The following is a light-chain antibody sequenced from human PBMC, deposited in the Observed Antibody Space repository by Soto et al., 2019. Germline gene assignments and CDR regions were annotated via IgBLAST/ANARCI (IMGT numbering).Light chain of an antibody. CDR2: DVT. V-gene: IGLV2-14*03. CDR1: SSDVGAYNY. Sequence: QLVLTQPASVSGSPGQSITISCTGTSSDVGAYNYVSWYQHHPGKAPKLMIYDVTNRPSGVSNRFSGSKSGNTASLTISGLQAEDEADYYCSSYTSSDTLAFGGGTKLTVL. J-gene: IGLJ2*01. CDR3: SSYTSSDTLA.